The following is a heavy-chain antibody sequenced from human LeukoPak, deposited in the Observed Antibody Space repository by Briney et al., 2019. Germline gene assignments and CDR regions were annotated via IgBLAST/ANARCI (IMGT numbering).Heavy chain of an antibody. J-gene: IGHJ6*03. CDR2: MNPNSGNT. V-gene: IGHV1-8*01. D-gene: IGHD3-3*01. CDR1: GYTFISYD. CDR3: ARFCPLPGNYYYYYYMDV. Sequence: GASVKVSCKASGYTFISYDINWVRQATGQGLEWMGWMNPNSGNTGYAQKFQGRVTMTRNTSISTAYMELSSLRSEDTAVYYCARFCPLPGNYYYYYYMDVWGKGTTVTVSS.